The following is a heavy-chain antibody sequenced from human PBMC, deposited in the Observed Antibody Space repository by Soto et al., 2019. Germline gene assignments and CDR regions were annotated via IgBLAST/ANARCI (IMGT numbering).Heavy chain of an antibody. D-gene: IGHD3-16*01. CDR3: ASGLRVFDGRVLFGY. Sequence: VGSLRLSCAASGFTFKNYAMHWVRQAPGKGLEWVAVISYDGSIEFYADSVKGRFTISRDDFKNTMFLQMGSLRVEDRAVYSCASGLRVFDGRVLFGYWGQGTLVTVYS. V-gene: IGHV3-30-3*01. J-gene: IGHJ4*02. CDR2: ISYDGSIE. CDR1: GFTFKNYA.